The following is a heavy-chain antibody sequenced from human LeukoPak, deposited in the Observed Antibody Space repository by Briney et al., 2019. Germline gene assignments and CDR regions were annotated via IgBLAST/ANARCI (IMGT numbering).Heavy chain of an antibody. J-gene: IGHJ4*02. V-gene: IGHV4-34*01. CDR2: INHSGST. Sequence: PSETLSLTFAVYGGSFSGYYWSWIRQPPGKGPEWIGEINHSGSTNYNPSLKSRVTISVDTSKNQFSLKLSSVTAADTAVYYCARGPRIAVAGIWGQGTLVTVSS. D-gene: IGHD6-19*01. CDR3: ARGPRIAVAGI. CDR1: GGSFSGYY.